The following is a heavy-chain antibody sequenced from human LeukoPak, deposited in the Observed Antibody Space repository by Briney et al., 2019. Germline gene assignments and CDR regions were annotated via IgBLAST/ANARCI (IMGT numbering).Heavy chain of an antibody. J-gene: IGHJ4*02. V-gene: IGHV1-2*02. D-gene: IGHD1-7*01. CDR2: INPSSGGT. CDR3: ARGGNWNSASYPRPPDY. CDR1: GYTFTGYY. Sequence: ASVKVSCKASGYTFTGYYMHWVRQAPGQGLEWMGWINPSSGGTNYAQKFQGRFTMTRDTSISTAYMELSRLRSDDTAVYYCARGGNWNSASYPRPPDYWGQGTLVTVSS.